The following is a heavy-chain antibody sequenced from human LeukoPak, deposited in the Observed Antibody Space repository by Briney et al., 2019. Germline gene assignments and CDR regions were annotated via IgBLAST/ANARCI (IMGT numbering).Heavy chain of an antibody. Sequence: ASVKVSCKASGYTFTAYYMHRVRQAPGQGLEWLGWINPKSGDTKYVQNFEGRVTMTRATSIGTAYMELTNLRFDDTAVYYCARGAVAVRGVISAWGQGTLVTVSS. J-gene: IGHJ5*02. CDR1: GYTFTAYY. CDR3: ARGAVAVRGVISA. CDR2: INPKSGDT. V-gene: IGHV1-2*02. D-gene: IGHD3-10*01.